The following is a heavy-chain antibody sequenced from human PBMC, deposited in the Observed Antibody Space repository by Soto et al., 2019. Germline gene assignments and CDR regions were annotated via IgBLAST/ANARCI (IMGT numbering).Heavy chain of an antibody. CDR2: ISHDERTT. J-gene: IGHJ4*02. Sequence: GGSLRLSCAASGFTFRNYWMHWIRQAPGKGLLWVSRISHDERTTTYADAVKGRFTISRDNAKNTFFLQMNSLRAEDTAVYYCARRGPSFAHTPDYCGPGHLVTVSS. CDR1: GFTFRNYW. D-gene: IGHD3-16*01. V-gene: IGHV3-74*01. CDR3: ARRGPSFAHTPDY.